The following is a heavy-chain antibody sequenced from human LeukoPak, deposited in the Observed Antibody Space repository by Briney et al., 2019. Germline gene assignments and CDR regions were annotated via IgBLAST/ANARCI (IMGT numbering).Heavy chain of an antibody. CDR2: ISGSGGST. D-gene: IGHD1-20*01. CDR3: AKGSNWNPAAYYYKDV. V-gene: IGHV3-23*01. CDR1: GFTFSSYA. Sequence: PGGSLRLSCAASGFTFSSYAMSWVRQAPGKGLEWVSAISGSGGSTYYADSVKGRFTISRDNSKNTLYLQMNSLRAEDTAVYYCAKGSNWNPAAYYYKDVWGKGTTVTVSS. J-gene: IGHJ6*03.